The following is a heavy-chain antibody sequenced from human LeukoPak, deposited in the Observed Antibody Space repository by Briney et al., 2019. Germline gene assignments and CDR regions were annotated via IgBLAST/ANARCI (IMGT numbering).Heavy chain of an antibody. CDR2: IYYSGST. CDR1: GGSISSSSYY. Sequence: SETLSLTCTVSGGSISSSSYYCGWIRQPPGKGLEWIGSIYYSGSTYYNPSLKSRVTISVDTSKNQFSLKLSSVTAADTAVYYCARGSSSWHPGYWGQGTLVTVSS. V-gene: IGHV4-39*01. D-gene: IGHD6-13*01. J-gene: IGHJ4*02. CDR3: ARGSSSWHPGY.